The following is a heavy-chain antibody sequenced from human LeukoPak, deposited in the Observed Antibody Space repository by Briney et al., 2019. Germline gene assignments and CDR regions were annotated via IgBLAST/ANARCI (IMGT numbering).Heavy chain of an antibody. CDR1: GGTFSNHA. CDR2: IIPILGKA. Sequence: ASVKVSCKASGGTFSNHAINWVRQAPGQGLEWMGGIIPILGKANYAQKFQGRVTITADESTRTAYMELSSLRSEDTAVYYCARGWLAETTVVTPYNYWGRGTLVSVSS. CDR3: ARGWLAETTVVTPYNY. J-gene: IGHJ4*02. D-gene: IGHD4-23*01. V-gene: IGHV1-69*10.